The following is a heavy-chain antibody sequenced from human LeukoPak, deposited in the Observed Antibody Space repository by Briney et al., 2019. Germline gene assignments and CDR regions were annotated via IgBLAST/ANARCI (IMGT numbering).Heavy chain of an antibody. Sequence: RGSLRLSCAASGFIFSSYGMTWVRQAPGKGLEWVSAISGSGSGGSTYYADSVKGRFTISRDNSKNTLYLQMDSLRVEDTAVYYCAKATSVTTLFDYWGQGTLVTVSS. CDR2: ISGSGSGGST. V-gene: IGHV3-23*01. CDR3: AKATSVTTLFDY. D-gene: IGHD4-17*01. J-gene: IGHJ4*02. CDR1: GFIFSSYG.